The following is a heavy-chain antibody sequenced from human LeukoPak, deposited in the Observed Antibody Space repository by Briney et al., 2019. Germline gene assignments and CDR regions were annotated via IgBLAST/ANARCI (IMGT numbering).Heavy chain of an antibody. V-gene: IGHV1-2*06. Sequence: GASVKVSCKASGYTFTGYYMHWMRQAPGQGLEWMGRINPNSGGTNYAQKFQGRVTITADESTSTAYMELSSLRSEDTAVYYCAREVGALKIFDYWGQGTLVTVSS. D-gene: IGHD1-26*01. CDR2: INPNSGGT. CDR1: GYTFTGYY. CDR3: AREVGALKIFDY. J-gene: IGHJ4*02.